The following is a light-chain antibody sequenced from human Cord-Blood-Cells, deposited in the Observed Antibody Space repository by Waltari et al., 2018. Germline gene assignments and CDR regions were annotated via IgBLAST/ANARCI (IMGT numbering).Light chain of an antibody. CDR3: SSYTSSSTLVV. V-gene: IGLV2-14*01. CDR2: DVS. CDR1: SSDVAGYNY. Sequence: SALTPPASVSGSPGRLITISCTGTSSDVAGYNYVSWYQQHPGKAPKLMIYDVSNRPSGVSNRFSGLQAEDEADYSCSSYTSSSTLVVFGGGTKLTVL. J-gene: IGLJ2*01.